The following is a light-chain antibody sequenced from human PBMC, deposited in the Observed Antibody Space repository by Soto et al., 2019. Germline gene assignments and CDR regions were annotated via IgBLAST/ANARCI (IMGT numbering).Light chain of an antibody. Sequence: DTVATQSPLTLPVTPGETASISCRSSQSLLHSNGYNYLDWYLQKPGQSPQLLIYLGSNRASGVPDRFSGSGSGTDFTLKISRVEAEDVGVYYCVQALQSPPWTFGQGTKVDIK. CDR3: VQALQSPPWT. V-gene: IGKV2-28*01. J-gene: IGKJ1*01. CDR2: LGS. CDR1: QSLLHSNGYNY.